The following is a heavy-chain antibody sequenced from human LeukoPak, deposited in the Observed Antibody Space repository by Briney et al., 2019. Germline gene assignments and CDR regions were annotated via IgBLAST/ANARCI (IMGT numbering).Heavy chain of an antibody. V-gene: IGHV4-39*07. CDR1: GGSISSSSYY. Sequence: SETLSLTCTASGGSISSSSYYWGWIRQPPGKGLEWIGEIYHSGSTNYNPSLKSRVTISVDKSKNQFSLKLSSVTAADTAVYYCARFSRYFDWLLAGDAFDIWGQGTMVTVSS. D-gene: IGHD3-9*01. J-gene: IGHJ3*02. CDR2: IYHSGST. CDR3: ARFSRYFDWLLAGDAFDI.